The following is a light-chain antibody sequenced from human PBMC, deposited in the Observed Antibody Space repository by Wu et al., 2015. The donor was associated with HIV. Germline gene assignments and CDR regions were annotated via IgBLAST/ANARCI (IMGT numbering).Light chain of an antibody. CDR2: GAS. Sequence: EIVMTQSPATLSVSPGERATLSCRASQSVSSNLAWYQQKPGQAPRLLIYGASSRATGIPDRFSGSGSGTDFTLIISRLEPEDFAVYYCQHYGSFTYSFGQGTKLEIK. CDR3: QHYGSFTYS. J-gene: IGKJ2*03. CDR1: QSVSSN. V-gene: IGKV3-20*01.